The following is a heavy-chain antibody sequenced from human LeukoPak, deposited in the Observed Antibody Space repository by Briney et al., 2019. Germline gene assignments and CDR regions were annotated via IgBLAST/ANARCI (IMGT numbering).Heavy chain of an antibody. CDR3: VGAAADTTPRP. CDR2: FSNDGSST. J-gene: IGHJ4*02. D-gene: IGHD6-13*01. Sequence: GGSLRLSCAASGFTLSNYWMHWVRQGPGKGLVWVSRFSNDGSSTAYADSVRGRCTISRDNAKNTLYLQMNSLRVEDTAVYYCVGAAADTTPRPWGQGTLVTVSS. CDR1: GFTLSNYW. V-gene: IGHV3-74*01.